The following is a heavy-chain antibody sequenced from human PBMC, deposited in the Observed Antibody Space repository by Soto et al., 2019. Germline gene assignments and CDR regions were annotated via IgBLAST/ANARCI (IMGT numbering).Heavy chain of an antibody. Sequence: VQLVESGGGLVKPGGSLRLSCAASGFTFSSYSMNWVRQAPGKGLEWVSSISTTSSFIYSADSVKGRFTISRDNAKNSLYLQMNSLRAEDTAVYYCAREGSLYVDSVSNCSDYWGQGTLVTVSS. D-gene: IGHD4-17*01. CDR1: GFTFSSYS. CDR3: AREGSLYVDSVSNCSDY. V-gene: IGHV3-21*02. CDR2: ISTTSSFI. J-gene: IGHJ4*02.